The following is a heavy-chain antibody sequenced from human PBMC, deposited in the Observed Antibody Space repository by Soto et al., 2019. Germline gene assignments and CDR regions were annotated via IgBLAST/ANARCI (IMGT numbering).Heavy chain of an antibody. CDR2: TYYRSKWYN. CDR3: ATWRFDY. J-gene: IGHJ4*02. V-gene: IGHV6-1*01. Sequence: XQTLSLPSAISGDSVSSNSAACNWIRHSPSRGLEWLGRTYYRSKWYNDYAVSMRSRITINPDTTKNQFSLQLNSATPEDTAVYYCATWRFDYWGQGTLVTVSS. CDR1: GDSVSSNSAA.